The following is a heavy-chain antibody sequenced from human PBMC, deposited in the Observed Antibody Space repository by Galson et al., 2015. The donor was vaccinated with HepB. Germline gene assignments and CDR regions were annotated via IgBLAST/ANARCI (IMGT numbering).Heavy chain of an antibody. D-gene: IGHD6-6*01. CDR1: GDSVSAYY. Sequence: QEQLQESGPGLVKPSETLSLTCTVSGDSVSAYYWSWIRQPPGKGLEWIGYIYHSGSTDYNPSFKSRVTMSIDMSKNQFSLKLRSVTAADTAVYYCARRPSKFFDPWGRGILVTVSP. CDR3: ARRPSKFFDP. V-gene: IGHV4-59*02. CDR2: IYHSGST. J-gene: IGHJ5*02.